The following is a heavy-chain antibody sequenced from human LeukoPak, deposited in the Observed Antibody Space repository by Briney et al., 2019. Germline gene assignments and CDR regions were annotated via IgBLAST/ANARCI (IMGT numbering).Heavy chain of an antibody. CDR2: IRNKANSYTT. D-gene: IGHD3-9*01. V-gene: IGHV3-72*01. Sequence: TGGSLRLSCAASGFTFSDHYMDWVRQAPGKGLEWVGRIRNKANSYTTEYAASVKGRFTISRDDSKNSLYLQMNSLKTEDTAVYYRARYFTLSLDYWGQGTLVTVSS. J-gene: IGHJ4*02. CDR1: GFTFSDHY. CDR3: ARYFTLSLDY.